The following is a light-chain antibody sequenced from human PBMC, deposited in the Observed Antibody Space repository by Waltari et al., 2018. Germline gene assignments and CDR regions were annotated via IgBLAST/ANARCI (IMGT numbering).Light chain of an antibody. CDR1: RSHAGRYNR. CDR3: SSYTATSTVL. CDR2: EVT. J-gene: IGLJ2*01. Sequence: QSALTQPPSVSGSPGQSVTISCTGPRSHAGRYNRVSGHQQPPGTAPKLIIYEVTLRPSGVPDRFSGSKSGNTASLTISGLRADDEADYYCSSYTATSTVLFGGGTKLTVL. V-gene: IGLV2-18*02.